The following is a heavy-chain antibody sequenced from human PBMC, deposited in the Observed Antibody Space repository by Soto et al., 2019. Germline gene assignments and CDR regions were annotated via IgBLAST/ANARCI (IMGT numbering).Heavy chain of an antibody. CDR1: GFTFSSYS. J-gene: IGHJ4*02. D-gene: IGHD3-22*01. V-gene: IGHV3-21*01. Sequence: GAALRLSCAASGFTFSSYSMNWVRQAPGKGLEWVSSISSSSSYIYYADSVKGRFTISRDNAKNSLYLQMNSLRAEDTAVYYCARNYDSSGYLFDYWGQGTLVSVSS. CDR3: ARNYDSSGYLFDY. CDR2: ISSSSSYI.